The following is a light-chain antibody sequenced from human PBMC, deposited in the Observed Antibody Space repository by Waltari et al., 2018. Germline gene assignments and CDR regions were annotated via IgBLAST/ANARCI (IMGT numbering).Light chain of an antibody. CDR2: QDS. Sequence: SYELTQPPSVSVSPAQTASITCSGDKLEDKYACWYQQKPGQSPVLVIYQDSKRPSGIPERFSGSNSGNTATLTISGTQAMDEADYYCQAWDSSTVVFGGGTKLTVL. V-gene: IGLV3-1*01. CDR1: KLEDKY. CDR3: QAWDSSTVV. J-gene: IGLJ2*01.